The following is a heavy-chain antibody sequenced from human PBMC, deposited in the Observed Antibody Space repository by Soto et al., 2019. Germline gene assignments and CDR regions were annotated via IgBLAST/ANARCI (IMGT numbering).Heavy chain of an antibody. CDR1: GDSFSRNSAA. J-gene: IGHJ5*02. V-gene: IGHV6-1*01. D-gene: IGHD6-25*01. Sequence: SQTLSLTWAISGDSFSRNSAAWNWIRQSPSRGIECLGRTYYRSKWYNDDAVSVKSRITINPDTYKNQFSLQLNSVTPEDTAVNTCARDGDSSEPQGDNWYDPSGQGTLVTVSS. CDR3: ARDGDSSEPQGDNWYDP. CDR2: TYYRSKWYN.